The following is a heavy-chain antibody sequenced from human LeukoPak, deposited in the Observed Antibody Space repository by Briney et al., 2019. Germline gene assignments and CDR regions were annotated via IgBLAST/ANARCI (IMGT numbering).Heavy chain of an antibody. CDR2: IYYTGST. CDR3: VRHKNYFDSSGYYGTLDY. V-gene: IGHV4-59*08. J-gene: IGHJ4*02. D-gene: IGHD3-22*01. Sequence: SETLSLTCGVSGGAITNYYWNWIRQAPGKGLEWLGYIYYTGSTTYNPSVKSRITISLDTSKNQFSLKLSSVTAADTAVYFCVRHKNYFDSSGYYGTLDYWGQGSLVTVSS. CDR1: GGAITNYY.